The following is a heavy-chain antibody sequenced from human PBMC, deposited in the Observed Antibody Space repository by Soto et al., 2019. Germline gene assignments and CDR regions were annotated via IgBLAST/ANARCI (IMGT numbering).Heavy chain of an antibody. Sequence: EVHLMESGGGLVQPGGSLRLSCAASGFTFSTNAMTWVRQAPGKGLEWVSSITGNTGGTYYADSVKGRFTISRDNSKSTLYLQMNSLRGEDTATYFCVQNRGTIFGVIPFRDWFDHWGQGALVTVFS. V-gene: IGHV3-23*01. D-gene: IGHD3-3*02. CDR3: VQNRGTIFGVIPFRDWFDH. J-gene: IGHJ5*02. CDR1: GFTFSTNA. CDR2: ITGNTGGT.